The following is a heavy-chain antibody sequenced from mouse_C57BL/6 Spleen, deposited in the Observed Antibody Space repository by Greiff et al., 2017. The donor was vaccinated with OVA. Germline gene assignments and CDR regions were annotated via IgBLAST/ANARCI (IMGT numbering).Heavy chain of an antibody. CDR2: ISGGGGNT. CDR1: GFTFSSYT. Sequence: EVQLVESGGGLVKPGGSLKLSCAASGFTFSSYTMSWVRQTPEKRLEWVATISGGGGNTYYPDSVKGRFTISRDNAKNTLYLQLSRLRSEDTALYYCARSSNFDAMDYWGQGTSVTVSA. CDR3: ARSSNFDAMDY. V-gene: IGHV5-9*01. D-gene: IGHD2-5*01. J-gene: IGHJ4*01.